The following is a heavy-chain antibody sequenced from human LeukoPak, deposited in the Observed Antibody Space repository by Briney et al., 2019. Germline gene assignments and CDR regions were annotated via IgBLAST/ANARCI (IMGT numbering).Heavy chain of an antibody. CDR1: GFTVSSNY. D-gene: IGHD2-2*01. J-gene: IGHJ5*01. CDR2: IYSGGST. V-gene: IGHV3-53*01. Sequence: GGSLRLSCAASGFTVSSNYMSWVRQAPGRGLEWVSVIYSGGSTYYADSVKGRFTISRDNSKNTLYLQMNSLRAEDAAVYYCARGFPYTSRQFESWGQGTLVTVSS. CDR3: ARGFPYTSRQFES.